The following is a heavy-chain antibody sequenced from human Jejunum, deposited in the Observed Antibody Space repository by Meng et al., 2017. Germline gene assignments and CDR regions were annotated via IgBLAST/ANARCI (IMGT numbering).Heavy chain of an antibody. J-gene: IGHJ4*02. CDR1: GFTFSTCW. D-gene: IGHD3-3*01. V-gene: IGHV3-74*01. Sequence: VQLVGSGGGLVQPVGSLRLSCAASGFTFSTCWMHWVRQAPGKGLVWVSHISSDGSTTNYADSVKGRFTISRDNARNTLYLQMNSLRAEDTAVYYCVRSSGYPDYWGQGTLVTVSS. CDR3: VRSSGYPDY. CDR2: ISSDGSTT.